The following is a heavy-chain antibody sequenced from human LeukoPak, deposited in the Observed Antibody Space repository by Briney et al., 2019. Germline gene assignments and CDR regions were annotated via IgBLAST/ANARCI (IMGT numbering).Heavy chain of an antibody. CDR3: ARDTGDYAGYFDY. J-gene: IGHJ4*02. Sequence: GGSLRLSCAASGLTFSSYWMSWVRQAPGKGLEWVANIKQDGSEKYYVDSVKGRFTISRDNAKNSLYLQMNSLRAEDTAMYYCARDTGDYAGYFDYWGQGTLVTVSS. CDR1: GLTFSSYW. CDR2: IKQDGSEK. D-gene: IGHD4-17*01. V-gene: IGHV3-7*01.